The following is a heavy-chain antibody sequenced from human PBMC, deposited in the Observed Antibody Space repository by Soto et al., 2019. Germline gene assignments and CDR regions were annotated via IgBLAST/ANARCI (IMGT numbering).Heavy chain of an antibody. CDR3: ARHYMVGATYDAFDI. CDR2: IDPSDSYT. Sequence: PGESLKISCKGSGYSFTSYCISWVRQMPGKGLEWMGRIDPSDSYTNYSPSFQGHVTISADKSISTAYLQWSSLKASDTAMYYCARHYMVGATYDAFDIWGQGTMVTVSS. CDR1: GYSFTSYC. V-gene: IGHV5-10-1*01. J-gene: IGHJ3*02. D-gene: IGHD1-26*01.